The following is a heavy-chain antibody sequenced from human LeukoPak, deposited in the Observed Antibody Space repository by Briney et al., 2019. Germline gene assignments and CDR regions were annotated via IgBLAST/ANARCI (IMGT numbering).Heavy chain of an antibody. J-gene: IGHJ4*02. Sequence: SVKVSCKASGYTFAGYYMHWVRQAPGQGLEWMGWINPNSGGTNYAQKFQGRVTMTRDTSISTAYMELSRLRSDDTAVYYCARAPIAVAGNSDYWGQGTLVTVSS. CDR2: INPNSGGT. D-gene: IGHD6-19*01. V-gene: IGHV1-2*02. CDR1: GYTFAGYY. CDR3: ARAPIAVAGNSDY.